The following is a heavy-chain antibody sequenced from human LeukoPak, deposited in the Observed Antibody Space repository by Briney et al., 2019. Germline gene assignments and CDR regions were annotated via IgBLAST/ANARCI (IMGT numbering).Heavy chain of an antibody. J-gene: IGHJ4*02. CDR3: ARASWVSSTDAVR. Sequence: PGWSLRLSCAASGLSFSSFAMGWVRQGPARGLEWVSSIRGNGGTFYADSAKGRFTLYSDSSRNTVYFQLNNLRVEDTAIYYCARASWVSSTDAVRWGQGTLVTVS. CDR2: IRGNGGT. D-gene: IGHD3-16*01. V-gene: IGHV3-23*01. CDR1: GLSFSSFA.